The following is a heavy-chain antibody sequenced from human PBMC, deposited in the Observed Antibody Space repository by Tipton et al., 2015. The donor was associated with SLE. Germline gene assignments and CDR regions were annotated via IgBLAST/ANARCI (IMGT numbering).Heavy chain of an antibody. D-gene: IGHD6-19*01. CDR2: IYYSGST. CDR3: ARGYSSGWYDY. Sequence: TLSLTCAVYGGSFSGYYWSWIRQPPGKGLEWIGYIYYSGSTNYNPSLKSRVTISVDTSKNQFSLKLSSVTAADTAVYYCARGYSSGWYDYWGQGTLVTVSS. CDR1: GGSFSGYY. V-gene: IGHV4-59*12. J-gene: IGHJ4*02.